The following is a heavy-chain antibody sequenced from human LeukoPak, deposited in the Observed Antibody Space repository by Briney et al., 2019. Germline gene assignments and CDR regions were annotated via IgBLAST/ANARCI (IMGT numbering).Heavy chain of an antibody. J-gene: IGHJ4*02. Sequence: SETLSLTCTVSGGSISSYYWSWIRQPPGKGLEWIGYIYYSGSTNYNPSLKSRVTISVDTSKNQFSLKLSSVTAADTAVYYCASHMGSGSFIYFDYWGQGTLVTVSS. D-gene: IGHD1-26*01. V-gene: IGHV4-59*08. CDR1: GGSISSYY. CDR2: IYYSGST. CDR3: ASHMGSGSFIYFDY.